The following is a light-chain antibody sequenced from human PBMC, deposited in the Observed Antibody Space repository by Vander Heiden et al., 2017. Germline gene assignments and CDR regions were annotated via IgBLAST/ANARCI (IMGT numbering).Light chain of an antibody. CDR3: QVWDTRSDHVV. CDR1: DIGTKG. V-gene: IGLV3-21*02. J-gene: IGLJ2*01. CDR2: DDS. Sequence: SHVLTQPPSVSVAPGQTARTNCGGNDIGTKGVHWYQQRPGQAPVLVVYDDSDRPSGIPERFSGSTSANTATLTISGVEAGDEADYFCQVWDTRSDHVVFGGGTKLTVL.